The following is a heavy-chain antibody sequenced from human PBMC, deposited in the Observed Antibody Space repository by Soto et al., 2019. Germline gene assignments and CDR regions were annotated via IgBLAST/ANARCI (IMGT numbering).Heavy chain of an antibody. D-gene: IGHD2-15*01. V-gene: IGHV4-4*07. CDR2: IYTSGST. CDR3: ARDGSINYYYYGMDV. Sequence: SETLSLTCTVSGGSISSYYWSWIRQPAGKGLEWIGRIYTSGSTNYNPSLKSRVTMSVDTSKNQFSLNLSSVTAADTAVYYCARDGSINYYYYGMDVWGQGTTVTVSS. CDR1: GGSISSYY. J-gene: IGHJ6*02.